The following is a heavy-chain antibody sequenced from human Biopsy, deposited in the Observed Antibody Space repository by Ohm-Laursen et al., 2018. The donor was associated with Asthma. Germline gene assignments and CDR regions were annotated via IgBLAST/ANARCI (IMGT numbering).Heavy chain of an antibody. J-gene: IGHJ4*02. CDR1: GFTVSRDH. CDR3: ARGDSSGWSYYYFDY. V-gene: IGHV3-53*01. CDR2: IYSGGTS. Sequence: SPRLSCSASGFTVSRDHMFWVRQAPGKGLEWVSVIYSGGTSHTADPVRGRFTISRDFSKNTLHLQMHSLRVEDTAVYYCARGDSSGWSYYYFDYWGQGTLVTVSS. D-gene: IGHD6-19*01.